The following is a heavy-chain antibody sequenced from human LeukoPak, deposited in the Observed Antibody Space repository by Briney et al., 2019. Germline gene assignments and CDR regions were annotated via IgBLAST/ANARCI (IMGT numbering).Heavy chain of an antibody. D-gene: IGHD6-19*01. V-gene: IGHV3-48*01. CDR2: ICTSGNTI. CDR1: RFTFSGYI. J-gene: IGHJ4*01. CDR3: AGDQWLDY. Sequence: GGSLRLSCATSRFTFSGYIMNWVRQAPGKGLEWVSFICTSGNTIYYVDSVKGRFTVSRDNAKNSLYLQMNSLRAEDTAVYYCAGDQWLDYWGHGTLVTVSS.